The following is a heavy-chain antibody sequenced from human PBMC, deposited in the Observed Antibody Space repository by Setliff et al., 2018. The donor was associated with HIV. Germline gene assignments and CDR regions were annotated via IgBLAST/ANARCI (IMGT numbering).Heavy chain of an antibody. CDR1: GFTFDDYG. D-gene: IGHD1-26*01. CDR3: VRDYMWAFDY. J-gene: IGHJ4*02. Sequence: GGSLRLSCAASGFTFDDYGMNWVRQVPGKGLEWVSGINWNGGSTGYADSVKGRFTISRDNAKNSLYLQMNNLRAEDTAVYYCVRDYMWAFDYWGQGTLVTVSS. CDR2: INWNGGST. V-gene: IGHV3-20*04.